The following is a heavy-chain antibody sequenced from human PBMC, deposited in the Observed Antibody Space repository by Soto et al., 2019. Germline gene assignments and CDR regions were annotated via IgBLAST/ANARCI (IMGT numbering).Heavy chain of an antibody. CDR3: AKEFPGYRYAEGAYFDS. D-gene: IGHD5-18*01. V-gene: IGHV1-69*08. CDR2: IIPILGIA. CDR1: GGTFSSYT. Sequence: QVQLVQSGAEVKKPGSSVKVSCKASGGTFSSYTISWVRQAPGQGLEWMGRIIPILGIANYAQKFQGRVTITAAKSPRTAHMGLRSRTSEDTAVYYCAKEFPGYRYAEGAYFDSWGQGTLVTVSS. J-gene: IGHJ4*02.